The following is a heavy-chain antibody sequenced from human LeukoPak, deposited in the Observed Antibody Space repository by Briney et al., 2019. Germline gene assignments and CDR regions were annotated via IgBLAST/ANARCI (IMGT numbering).Heavy chain of an antibody. J-gene: IGHJ6*02. D-gene: IGHD3-10*01. CDR1: GGSISSYY. V-gene: IGHV4-4*07. Sequence: PSETLSLTCTVSGGSISSYYRSWIRQPAGKGLEWIGRIYTSGSTNYNPSLKSRVTMSVDTSKNQFSLKLSSVTAADTAVYYCARDSRSDGYGSGSYKHDQGMDVWGQGTTVTVSS. CDR2: IYTSGST. CDR3: ARDSRSDGYGSGSYKHDQGMDV.